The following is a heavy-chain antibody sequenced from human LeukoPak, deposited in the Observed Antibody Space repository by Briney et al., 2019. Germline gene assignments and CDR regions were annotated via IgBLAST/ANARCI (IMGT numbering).Heavy chain of an antibody. J-gene: IGHJ4*02. CDR3: ARDRNTFGVDY. V-gene: IGHV3-7*01. CDR2: IKQDGREK. D-gene: IGHD3-10*01. Sequence: GRSLRLSCAASGFTFSSYWMNWVRQAPGKGLDWVANIKQDGREKYYVDAVKGRFTISRDNAKNALYLQMNSLRAEDTAVYYCARDRNTFGVDYWGQGTLVTVSS. CDR1: GFTFSSYW.